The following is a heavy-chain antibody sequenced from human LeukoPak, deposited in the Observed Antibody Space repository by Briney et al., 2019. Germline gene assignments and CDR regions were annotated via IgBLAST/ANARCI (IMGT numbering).Heavy chain of an antibody. J-gene: IGHJ4*02. D-gene: IGHD1-1*01. V-gene: IGHV3-30*02. CDR1: GFTFSTYG. CDR3: AEDQQLEPFHY. Sequence: GGSLRLSCSASGFTFSTYGMHWVRQAPGKGLEWVAFIQYDGSDEHYADSVKGRFTISRDNSRNALYLQMNSLRAEDTAMYHCAEDQQLEPFHYWGQGTLVTVSS. CDR2: IQYDGSDE.